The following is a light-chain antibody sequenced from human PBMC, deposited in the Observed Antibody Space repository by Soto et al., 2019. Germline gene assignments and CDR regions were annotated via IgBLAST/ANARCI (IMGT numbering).Light chain of an antibody. Sequence: AMQMTQSPSSLSGSVGGSGTISCRARQDIRNDLGWYQQRPGKAPKLLIYAAYSLQTGVPSTFSGSGSGTDFTLTISSLQPEDFATYYCLQDSRYPPWTFGTGAKVDLK. CDR2: AAY. CDR3: LQDSRYPPWT. CDR1: QDIRND. J-gene: IGKJ1*01. V-gene: IGKV1-6*01.